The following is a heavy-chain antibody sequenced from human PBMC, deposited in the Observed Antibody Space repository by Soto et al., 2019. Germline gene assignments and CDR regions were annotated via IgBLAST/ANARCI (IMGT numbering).Heavy chain of an antibody. Sequence: QVQLVESGGGVVQPGRSLRLSCAASGFKFSSCAMHWVRQAPGKGLEWVAVISNLGSNKYYADSVKGRFTISGDNSKNTLYLQMNSLRAEDTAVYYCAKDRDGDNWHHFDYWGQGALVTVSS. CDR2: ISNLGSNK. V-gene: IGHV3-30*18. J-gene: IGHJ4*02. CDR3: AKDRDGDNWHHFDY. CDR1: GFKFSSCA.